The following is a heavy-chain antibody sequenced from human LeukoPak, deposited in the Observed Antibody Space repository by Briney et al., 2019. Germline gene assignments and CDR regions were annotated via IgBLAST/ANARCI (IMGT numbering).Heavy chain of an antibody. CDR1: GFPFSTYW. Sequence: PGGSLRLSCATSGFPFSTYWMSWVRQAPGKGLEWVAVISYDGSNKYYADSVKGRFTISRDNSKNTLYLQMNSLRAEDTAVYYCAKDTYYDSSGPLDYWGQGTLVTVSS. D-gene: IGHD3-22*01. J-gene: IGHJ4*02. CDR2: ISYDGSNK. CDR3: AKDTYYDSSGPLDY. V-gene: IGHV3-30*18.